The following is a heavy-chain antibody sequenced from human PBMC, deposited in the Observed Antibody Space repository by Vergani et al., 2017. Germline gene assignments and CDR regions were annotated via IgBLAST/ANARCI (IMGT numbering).Heavy chain of an antibody. CDR3: EAGTYYIPWS. CDR2: VYYTGST. Sequence: QVQLQESGPGLVKPSETLSLTCTVSGAAIKDFYWSWFRQPPGKGLEWIGYVYYTGSTTYNPSLKSRVTISVDTSNNQFSLNLTSVTAADTAVYYCEAGTYYIPWSWGQGTLVTVSS. CDR1: GAAIKDFY. D-gene: IGHD3-10*01. J-gene: IGHJ5*02. V-gene: IGHV4-59*08.